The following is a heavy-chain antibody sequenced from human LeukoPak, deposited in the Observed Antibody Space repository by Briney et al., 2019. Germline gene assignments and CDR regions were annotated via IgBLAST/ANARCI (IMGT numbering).Heavy chain of an antibody. Sequence: SETLSLTCAVYGDSFSGYYWSWLRQPPGKGLEWVGEINHSGSTNYNPSLKRRVTISVETSKNQFSLKLSSVAAADTAVYYCARGAPYYYGSGSYTRYFQHWGQGTLVTVSS. CDR2: INHSGST. CDR1: GDSFSGYY. CDR3: ARGAPYYYGSGSYTRYFQH. J-gene: IGHJ1*01. V-gene: IGHV4-34*01. D-gene: IGHD3-10*01.